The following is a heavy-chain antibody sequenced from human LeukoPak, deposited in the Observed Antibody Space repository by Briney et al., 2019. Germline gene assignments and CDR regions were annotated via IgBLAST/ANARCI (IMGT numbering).Heavy chain of an antibody. CDR1: GFTFSTYR. CDR3: ARDPYCSGGSCPGYYFDY. V-gene: IGHV3-7*01. D-gene: IGHD2-15*01. CDR2: IKQDGSEK. J-gene: IGHJ4*02. Sequence: GGTLRLSCAASGFTFSTYRMSWVRQAPGKGLEWVANIKQDGSEKHYVDSVKGRFTISRDNSKNTLYLQMNSLRAEDTAVYYCARDPYCSGGSCPGYYFDYWGQGTLVTVSS.